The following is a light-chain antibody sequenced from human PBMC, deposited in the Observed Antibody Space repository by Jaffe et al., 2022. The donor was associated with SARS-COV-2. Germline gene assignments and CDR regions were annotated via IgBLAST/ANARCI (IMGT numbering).Light chain of an antibody. CDR2: GAS. Sequence: EIVMTQSPATLSVSPGERATLSCRASQSVSSNLAWYQQKPGQAPRLLIYGASTRATGIPARFSGSGSGTEFTLTISSLQSEDFAVYYCQQYNNWPPVAFGQGTKVEIK. CDR1: QSVSSN. J-gene: IGKJ1*01. V-gene: IGKV3-15*01. CDR3: QQYNNWPPVA.